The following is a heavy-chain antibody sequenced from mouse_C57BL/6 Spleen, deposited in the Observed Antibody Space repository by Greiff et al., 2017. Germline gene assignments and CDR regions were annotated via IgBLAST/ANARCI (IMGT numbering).Heavy chain of an antibody. Sequence: QVQLQQSGAELVKPGASVKLSCKASGYTFTEYTIHWVKQRSGQGLEWIGWFYPGSGSIKYNEKFKDKATLTADKTSNTVYMELSRLTSEDSAVYFCARHESYYGNYEQARDYWGQGTSVTVSS. CDR1: GYTFTEYT. J-gene: IGHJ4*01. V-gene: IGHV1-62-2*01. CDR2: FYPGSGSI. CDR3: ARHESYYGNYEQARDY. D-gene: IGHD2-1*01.